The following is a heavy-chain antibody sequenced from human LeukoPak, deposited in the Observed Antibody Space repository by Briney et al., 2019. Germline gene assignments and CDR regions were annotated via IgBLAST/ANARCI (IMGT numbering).Heavy chain of an antibody. CDR1: DASISGPY. D-gene: IGHD2-21*01. CDR2: IYYTGDS. J-gene: IGHJ4*02. Sequence: SETLSLTCTVSDASISGPYWSWIRQSPGKGLEWVGYIYYTGDSNSNPSLKSRVAISLDTSKNQISLNIVSVTAADTAVYYCARHEFASPFDSWGQGTLVTVSS. V-gene: IGHV4-59*08. CDR3: ARHEFASPFDS.